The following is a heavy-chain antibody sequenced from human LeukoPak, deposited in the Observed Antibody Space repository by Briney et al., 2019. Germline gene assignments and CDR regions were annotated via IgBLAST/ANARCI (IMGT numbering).Heavy chain of an antibody. CDR1: GFTFSSYW. Sequence: GGSLRLSCAASGFTFSSYWMSWVRQPPGKGLEWVANIKQDGSEKYYVDSVKGRFTISRDNAKNSLYLQMNSLRAEDTAVYYCARDQGSYYTAGDYWGQGTLVTVSS. J-gene: IGHJ4*02. CDR3: ARDQGSYYTAGDY. D-gene: IGHD1-26*01. V-gene: IGHV3-7*01. CDR2: IKQDGSEK.